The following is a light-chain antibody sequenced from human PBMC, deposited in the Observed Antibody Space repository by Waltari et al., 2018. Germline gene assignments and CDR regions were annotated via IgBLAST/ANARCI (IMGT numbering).Light chain of an antibody. CDR2: AAS. CDR3: QQSYRTPLT. J-gene: IGKJ4*01. V-gene: IGKV1-39*01. CDR1: QTVDNY. Sequence: DIRMTQSPSSLSASVGDRVTITCRASQTVDNYLNWYQQKPGKAPDLLIYAASNLKSGVPSRFSGSGSGTDFTLTINSLQPEDFATYFCQQSYRTPLTFGGGTKVDIK.